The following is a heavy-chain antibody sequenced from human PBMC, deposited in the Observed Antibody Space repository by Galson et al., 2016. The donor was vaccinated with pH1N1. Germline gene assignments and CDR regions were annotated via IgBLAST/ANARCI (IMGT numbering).Heavy chain of an antibody. V-gene: IGHV4-61*02. D-gene: IGHD3-3*01. Sequence: TLSLTCTVSGGSIGGGYYIWTWIRQPAGKGLEWIGRVSGTGTTNYNPSLKSRVTISIDTSKNQFSLKMASVTAADTAVYFCARESLEWLIISGHRVELNCFDTWGQGTLVTVSA. CDR2: VSGTGTT. CDR3: ARESLEWLIISGHRVELNCFDT. CDR1: GGSIGGGYYI. J-gene: IGHJ5*02.